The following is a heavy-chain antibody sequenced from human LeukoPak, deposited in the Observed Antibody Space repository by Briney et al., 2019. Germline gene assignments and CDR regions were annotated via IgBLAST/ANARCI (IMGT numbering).Heavy chain of an antibody. J-gene: IGHJ4*02. CDR2: IYYSDNT. Sequence: SETLSLTCTVSGVSISSYYWGWIRQPPGKGLEWIGYIYYSDNTNYNSSLKNRVTISEDTSKNQFSLKLTSVTAADTAVYYCAGGNFYDSRGHPYHFHFWGQGTLVSVSS. D-gene: IGHD3-22*01. CDR3: AGGNFYDSRGHPYHFHF. CDR1: GVSISSYY. V-gene: IGHV4-59*01.